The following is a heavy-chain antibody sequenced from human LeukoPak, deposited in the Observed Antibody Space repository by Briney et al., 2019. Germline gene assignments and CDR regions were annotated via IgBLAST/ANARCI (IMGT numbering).Heavy chain of an antibody. CDR1: GYTLTELS. CDR3: ATGSEVVVPGAFDY. Sequence: ASVKVSCKVSGYTLTELSMHWVRQAPGKGLEWMGGFDPEDGETIYAQKFQGRVTMTEDTSTDTAYMELSSLRSEDTAVYYCATGSEVVVPGAFDYWGQGTLVTVSS. J-gene: IGHJ4*02. D-gene: IGHD2-2*01. CDR2: FDPEDGET. V-gene: IGHV1-24*01.